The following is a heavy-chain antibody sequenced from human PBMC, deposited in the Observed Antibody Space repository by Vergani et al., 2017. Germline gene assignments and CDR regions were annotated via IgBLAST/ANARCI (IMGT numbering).Heavy chain of an antibody. J-gene: IGHJ6*02. D-gene: IGHD3-10*01. CDR3: ASQYGSGSYRYYYGMDV. Sequence: QVQLVQSGAEVKKPGSSGKVPCKASGAPSSSYAISWVRQAPGQGLEWMGGIIPIFGTANYAEKFQGRVTITTDESTSTAYMELSSVRSEDAAVYYCASQYGSGSYRYYYGMDVWGQGTTVTVSS. CDR2: IIPIFGTA. CDR1: GAPSSSYA. V-gene: IGHV1-69*05.